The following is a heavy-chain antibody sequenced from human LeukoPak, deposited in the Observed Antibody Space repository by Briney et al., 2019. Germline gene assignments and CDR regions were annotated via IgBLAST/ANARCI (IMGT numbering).Heavy chain of an antibody. V-gene: IGHV1-2*02. J-gene: IGHJ2*01. CDR3: AREPDSIVGATNLNWYFDL. CDR1: GYTFTGYY. D-gene: IGHD1-26*01. Sequence: GASVKVSCKASGYTFTGYYMHWVRQAPGQGLEWMGWINPNSGGTNYAQKFQGRVTMTRDTSISTAYMELSRLRSDDTAVYYCAREPDSIVGATNLNWYFDLWGRGTLVTVSS. CDR2: INPNSGGT.